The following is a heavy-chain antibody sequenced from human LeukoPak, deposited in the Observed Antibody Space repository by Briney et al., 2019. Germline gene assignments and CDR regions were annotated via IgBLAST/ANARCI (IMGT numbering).Heavy chain of an antibody. CDR3: AREIRDYLFDY. D-gene: IGHD4-11*01. J-gene: IGHJ4*02. Sequence: ASVKVSCKASGYTFTSYYMHWVRQAPGQGLEWMGIINPSGGSTSYAQKFQGRVTITRDTSASTAYMELSSLRSEDTAVYYCAREIRDYLFDYWGQGTLVTVSS. CDR2: INPSGGST. V-gene: IGHV1-46*01. CDR1: GYTFTSYY.